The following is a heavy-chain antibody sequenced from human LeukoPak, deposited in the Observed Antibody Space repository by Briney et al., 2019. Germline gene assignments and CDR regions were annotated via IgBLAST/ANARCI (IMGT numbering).Heavy chain of an antibody. D-gene: IGHD3-10*01. CDR3: ARRGGYGSGSYDFDY. J-gene: IGHJ4*02. CDR1: GYTFTSYY. Sequence: ASVKVSCKASGYTFTSYYMHWVRQAPGQGLEWMGIINPSGGSTSYAQKFQGRITMTRDTSTSTVYMELSSLRSEDTAVYYCARRGGYGSGSYDFDYWGQGTLVTVSS. CDR2: INPSGGST. V-gene: IGHV1-46*01.